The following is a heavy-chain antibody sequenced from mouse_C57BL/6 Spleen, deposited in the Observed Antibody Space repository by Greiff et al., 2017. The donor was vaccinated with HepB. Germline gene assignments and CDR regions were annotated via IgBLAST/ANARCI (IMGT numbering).Heavy chain of an antibody. V-gene: IGHV5-6*01. CDR2: ISSGGSYT. Sequence: EVHLVESGGDLVKPGGSLKLSCAASGFTFSSYGMSWVRQTPDKRLEWVATISSGGSYTYYPDSVKGRFTISRDNAKNTLYLQMSSLKSEDTAMYYCASEDYFDYWGQGTTLTVSS. CDR1: GFTFSSYG. J-gene: IGHJ2*01. CDR3: ASEDYFDY.